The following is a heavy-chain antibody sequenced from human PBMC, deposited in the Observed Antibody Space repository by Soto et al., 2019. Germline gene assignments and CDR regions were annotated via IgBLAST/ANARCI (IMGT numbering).Heavy chain of an antibody. CDR1: GGSFSGYY. Sequence: SETLSLTCAVYGGSFSGYYWSWIRQPPGKGLEWIGEINHSGSTNYNPSLKSRVTISVDTSKNQFSLKLSSVTAADTAVYYCARQRGRNHDYWGQGTLVTVSS. CDR3: ARQRGRNHDY. CDR2: INHSGST. J-gene: IGHJ4*02. V-gene: IGHV4-34*01.